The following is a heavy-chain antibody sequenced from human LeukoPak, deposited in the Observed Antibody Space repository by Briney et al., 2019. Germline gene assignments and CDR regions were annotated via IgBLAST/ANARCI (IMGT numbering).Heavy chain of an antibody. D-gene: IGHD5-18*01. V-gene: IGHV4-59*01. CDR1: GGSINDYY. CDR3: ARGRGYSYGPNWFDP. J-gene: IGHJ5*02. Sequence: SETLSLTCTVSGGSINDYYWSWIRQPPGKGLEWIGYIYYSGSTNYNPSLKSRVTISVDTSKNQFSLKLSSVTAADTAVYYCARGRGYSYGPNWFDPWGQGTLVTVSS. CDR2: IYYSGST.